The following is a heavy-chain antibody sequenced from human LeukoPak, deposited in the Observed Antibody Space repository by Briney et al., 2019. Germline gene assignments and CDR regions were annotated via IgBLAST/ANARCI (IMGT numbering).Heavy chain of an antibody. CDR3: ARVDYSDEDFDWLSPYYFDY. D-gene: IGHD3-9*01. CDR1: GFTFNSYW. J-gene: IGHJ4*02. V-gene: IGHV3-7*03. Sequence: GGSLRLFFAASGFTFNSYWMSWARQAPGKGLEWLANIKQDGSEKYYVDSVKGRFTISRDNAKNSLYLQMNSLRAEDTAVYYCARVDYSDEDFDWLSPYYFDYWGQGTLVTVSS. CDR2: IKQDGSEK.